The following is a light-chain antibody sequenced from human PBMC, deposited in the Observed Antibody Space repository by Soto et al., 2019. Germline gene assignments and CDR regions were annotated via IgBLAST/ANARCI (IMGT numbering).Light chain of an antibody. CDR2: GAS. V-gene: IGKV3-15*01. J-gene: IGKJ5*01. CDR1: QSVSSN. CDR3: QQYNNWPFT. Sequence: EIVMTQSPATLSVSPVERATLSCRASQSVSSNLAWYQQKPGQAPRLLIYGASTRATGIPARFSGSGSGAEFTLTISSLQSEDFAVYYCQQYNNWPFTFGQGTRLEIK.